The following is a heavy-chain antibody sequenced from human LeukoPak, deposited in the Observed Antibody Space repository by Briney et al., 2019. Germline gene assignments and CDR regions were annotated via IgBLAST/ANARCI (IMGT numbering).Heavy chain of an antibody. Sequence: PSETLSLTCTVSGGSISSYYWSWTRQPPGKGLEWIGYIYYSGSTNYNPSLKSRVTISVDTSKNQFSLKLSSVTAADTAVYYCARERVYYDSSGEDAFDIWGQGTMVTVSS. J-gene: IGHJ3*02. D-gene: IGHD3-22*01. V-gene: IGHV4-59*01. CDR2: IYYSGST. CDR1: GGSISSYY. CDR3: ARERVYYDSSGEDAFDI.